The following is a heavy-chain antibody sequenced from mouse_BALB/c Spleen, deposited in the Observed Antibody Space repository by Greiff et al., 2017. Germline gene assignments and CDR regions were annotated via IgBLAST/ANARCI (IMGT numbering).Heavy chain of an antibody. D-gene: IGHD1-1*01. Sequence: EVQGVESGPELVKPGASVKMSCKASGYTFTSYVMHWVKQKPGQGLEWIGYINPYNDGTKYNEKFKGKATLTSDKSSSTAYMELSILTSEDSAVYYCARDYYGSSPPFAYWGQGTTLTVSS. J-gene: IGHJ2*01. V-gene: IGHV1-14*01. CDR1: GYTFTSYV. CDR3: ARDYYGSSPPFAY. CDR2: INPYNDGT.